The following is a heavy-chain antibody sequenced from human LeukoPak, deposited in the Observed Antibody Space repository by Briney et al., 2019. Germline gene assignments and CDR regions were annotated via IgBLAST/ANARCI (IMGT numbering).Heavy chain of an antibody. CDR2: INHSGST. V-gene: IGHV4-34*01. Sequence: SETLSLTCAVYGGSFSGYYWSWIRQPPGKGLEWIGEINHSGSTNYNPSLNSRVSISVDTSKNQFSLRLSSVTAADTAVYYCARVPARRVVTTPTYFDYWGQGTLVTVSS. CDR1: GGSFSGYY. CDR3: ARVPARRVVTTPTYFDY. D-gene: IGHD2-21*02. J-gene: IGHJ4*01.